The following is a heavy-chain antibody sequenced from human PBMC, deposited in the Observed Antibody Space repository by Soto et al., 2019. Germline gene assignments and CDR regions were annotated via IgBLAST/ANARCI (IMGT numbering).Heavy chain of an antibody. V-gene: IGHV2-26*01. Sequence: QVTLKESGPVLVKPTETLTLTCTVSGFSLCNARMGVSWLRQPPGKALEWLAHIFSNDEKSYSTSLKSRLTISKDTSKSQVVLTMTHMDPVDQATYYCARKPSPRVWFDPWGQGTLVTVSS. J-gene: IGHJ5*02. CDR2: IFSNDEK. CDR1: GFSLCNARMG. CDR3: ARKPSPRVWFDP.